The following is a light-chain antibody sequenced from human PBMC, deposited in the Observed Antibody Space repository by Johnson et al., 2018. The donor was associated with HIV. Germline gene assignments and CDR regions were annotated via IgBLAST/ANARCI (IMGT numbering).Light chain of an antibody. V-gene: IGLV1-51*02. CDR1: SSNIGNNY. J-gene: IGLJ1*01. Sequence: QSVLTQPPSVSAAPGQKVTISCSGSSSNIGNNYVSWYKQLPGTAPKLLIYENNKRPSGIHARFSGSKSGTSATLGITGLQAGDEADYYCGTWDSSLNGYVFATGTKVTVL. CDR3: GTWDSSLNGYV. CDR2: ENN.